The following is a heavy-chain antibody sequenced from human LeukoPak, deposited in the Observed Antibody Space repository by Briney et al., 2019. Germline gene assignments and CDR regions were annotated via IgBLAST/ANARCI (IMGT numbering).Heavy chain of an antibody. V-gene: IGHV1-46*01. CDR2: INPSGGST. CDR1: GYTFTIYY. CDR3: ARQVVTAIYYFDY. J-gene: IGHJ4*02. D-gene: IGHD2-21*02. Sequence: GASVKVSFTASGYTFTIYYMHWVRQAPGQGLEWMGIINPSGGSTSYAQKFQGRVTMTRDTSTSTVYMELSSLRSEDTAVYYCARQVVTAIYYFDYWGQGTLVTVSS.